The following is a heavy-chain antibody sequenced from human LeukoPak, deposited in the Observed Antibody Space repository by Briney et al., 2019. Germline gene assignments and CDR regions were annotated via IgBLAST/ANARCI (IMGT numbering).Heavy chain of an antibody. J-gene: IGHJ6*03. V-gene: IGHV4-59*01. CDR2: IYYSGST. Sequence: SETLSLTCTVSGGSISSYYWSWIRQPPGKGLEWIGYIYYSGSTNYNPSLKSRVTISVDTSKKQFSLRLNSVTAADTAVYYCARAKFEVLRYFDWLSPGDYYYYMDVWGKGTTVTISS. D-gene: IGHD3-9*01. CDR1: GGSISSYY. CDR3: ARAKFEVLRYFDWLSPGDYYYYMDV.